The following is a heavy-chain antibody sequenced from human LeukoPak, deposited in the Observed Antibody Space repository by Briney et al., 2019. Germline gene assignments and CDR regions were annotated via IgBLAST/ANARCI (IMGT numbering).Heavy chain of an antibody. CDR1: GYTFTGCY. V-gene: IGHV1-2*02. Sequence: ASVKVSYKASGYTFTGCYMHWVRQAPGQGLEWMGWINPNSGGTNYAQKFQGRVTMTRDTSISTAYMELSRLRSDDTAVYYCARGGSGWYFNTDYWGQGTLVTVSS. CDR3: ARGGSGWYFNTDY. D-gene: IGHD6-19*01. CDR2: INPNSGGT. J-gene: IGHJ4*02.